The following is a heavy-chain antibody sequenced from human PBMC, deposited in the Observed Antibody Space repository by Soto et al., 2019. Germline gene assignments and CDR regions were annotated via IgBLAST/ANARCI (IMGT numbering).Heavy chain of an antibody. CDR3: AHRKKTVIVATYFDY. CDR1: GFSLTTSGEG. CDR2: IYWDDDK. Sequence: QITLRESGPALVKPTQTLTLTCTFSGFSLTTSGEGVGWIRQPPGKAPEWLALIYWDDDKRYSPSLKNRLTISGDTSRSQVVLTMTNMDPVDTAKYYCAHRKKTVIVATYFDYWGQGTLVTVSS. D-gene: IGHD1-1*01. J-gene: IGHJ4*02. V-gene: IGHV2-5*02.